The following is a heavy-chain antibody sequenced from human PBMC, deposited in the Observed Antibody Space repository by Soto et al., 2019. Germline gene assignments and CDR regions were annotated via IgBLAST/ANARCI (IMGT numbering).Heavy chain of an antibody. J-gene: IGHJ6*02. CDR2: ISSSSGTI. CDR1: GFTFSSYS. D-gene: IGHD6-13*01. Sequence: PGGSLRLSCAASGFTFSSYSVNWVRQAPGKGLEWVSCISSSSGTIYYADSVKGRFTISRDNAKNSLFLQMNSLRDEDTAVYYCASSLRMPGIGNYYYGMDVWGQGTTVTVSS. CDR3: ASSLRMPGIGNYYYGMDV. V-gene: IGHV3-48*02.